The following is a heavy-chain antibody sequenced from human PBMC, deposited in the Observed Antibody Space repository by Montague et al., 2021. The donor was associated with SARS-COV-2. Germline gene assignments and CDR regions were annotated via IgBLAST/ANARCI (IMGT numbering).Heavy chain of an antibody. CDR1: GSYLRDYL. D-gene: IGHD2-8*01. CDR2: ILYNGTA. CDR3: TRGNGWYQP. V-gene: IGHV4-59*13. J-gene: IGHJ5*02. Sequence: SETLSLTCSVSGSYLRDYLWSWVRQPPGQRLEWIGYILYNGTATXNPALRSRLTMSVDMSRNQFSLELRSMTVTDTAFYYCTRGNGWYQPWGRGTLVTVSS.